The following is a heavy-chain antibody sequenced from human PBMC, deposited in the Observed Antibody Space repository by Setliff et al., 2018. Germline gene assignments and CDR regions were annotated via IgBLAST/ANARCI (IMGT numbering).Heavy chain of an antibody. CDR1: GFSFSSYA. Sequence: RLSCVASGFSFSSYAVSWVRQTPGKGLEWVSTVTDDGRRTYYPNPVKGQFTISRDNSKNTLYLQMNNLRVEDTALYYCVRRGGTSGQGAFDIWGRGTMVTVSS. CDR2: VTDDGRRT. D-gene: IGHD1-26*01. V-gene: IGHV3-23*01. CDR3: VRRGGTSGQGAFDI. J-gene: IGHJ3*02.